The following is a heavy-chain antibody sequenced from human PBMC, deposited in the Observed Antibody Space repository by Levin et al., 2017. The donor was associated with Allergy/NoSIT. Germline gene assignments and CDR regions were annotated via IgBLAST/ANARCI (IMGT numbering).Heavy chain of an antibody. Sequence: SETLSLTCTVTGDSVGSFYWTWIRQPPGKGLEWIAYIYSSGTTNYNPSLKSRVTISIDTSKNQFSLKLTSVTAADTAVYYCARARYYYYGMDVWGQGTTVIVSS. CDR3: ARARYYYYGMDV. J-gene: IGHJ6*02. CDR1: GDSVGSFY. CDR2: IYSSGTT. V-gene: IGHV4-59*02.